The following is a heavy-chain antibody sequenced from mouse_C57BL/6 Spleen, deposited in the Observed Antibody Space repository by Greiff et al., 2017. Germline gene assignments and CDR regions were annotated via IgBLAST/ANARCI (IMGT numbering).Heavy chain of an antibody. J-gene: IGHJ1*03. D-gene: IGHD1-1*01. Sequence: QVQLQQPGAELVKPGASVKLSCKASGYTFTSYWMHWVKQRPGQGLEWIGMIHPNSGSTNYNEKFKSKATLTVDKSSSTAYMQLSSLTSEDSAVYYCARSDTTVGWYFDFWGTGTTVTVSS. CDR1: GYTFTSYW. V-gene: IGHV1-64*01. CDR2: IHPNSGST. CDR3: ARSDTTVGWYFDF.